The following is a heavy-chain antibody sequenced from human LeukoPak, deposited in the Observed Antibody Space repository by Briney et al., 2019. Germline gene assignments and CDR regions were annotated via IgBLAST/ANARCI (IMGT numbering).Heavy chain of an antibody. CDR2: ISYDGSNK. V-gene: IGHV3-30-3*01. J-gene: IGHJ4*02. CDR1: GFTFSSYA. CDR3: ARGLWAYGSGSYNPPDVG. D-gene: IGHD3-10*01. Sequence: GGSLRLSCAASGFTFSSYAMHWVRQAPGKGLEWVAVISYDGSNKYYADSVKGRFTISRDNSKNTLYLQMNSLRAEDTAVYYCARGLWAYGSGSYNPPDVGWGQGTLVTVSS.